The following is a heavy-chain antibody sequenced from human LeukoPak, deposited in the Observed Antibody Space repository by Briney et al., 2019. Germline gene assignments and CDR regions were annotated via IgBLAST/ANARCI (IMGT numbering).Heavy chain of an antibody. V-gene: IGHV5-51*01. CDR1: GYSFMSYW. Sequence: GESLKISCKGSGYSFMSYWIGWVRQMPGKGLEWMGIIYPGDSDARYSPPFQGQVTISADKSISTAYLQWSSLKTSDTAMYYCARFRPMGPSTYWGQGTLVTVSS. J-gene: IGHJ4*02. CDR2: IYPGDSDA. D-gene: IGHD2-2*01. CDR3: ARFRPMGPSTY.